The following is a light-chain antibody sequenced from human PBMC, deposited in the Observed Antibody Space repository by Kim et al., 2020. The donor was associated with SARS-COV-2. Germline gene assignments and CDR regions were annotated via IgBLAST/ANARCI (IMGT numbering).Light chain of an antibody. V-gene: IGKV1-16*02. CDR2: SSS. J-gene: IGKJ5*01. Sequence: DIQMTQSPSSLSASVGDRVTITCRASQNVSNYVAWFQQKPGKGPKSLIYSSSNLQNGVPSKFSGSGSGTDFTLTISSLQPDDFATYYCQQYKTFPITFAQGTRLEIK. CDR3: QQYKTFPIT. CDR1: QNVSNY.